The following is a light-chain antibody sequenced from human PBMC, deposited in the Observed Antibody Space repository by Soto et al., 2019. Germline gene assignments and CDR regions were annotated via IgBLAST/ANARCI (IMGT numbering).Light chain of an antibody. CDR2: AAS. CDR3: HQYGSSPIT. V-gene: IGKV3-20*01. CDR1: QSVDNNY. J-gene: IGKJ5*01. Sequence: EVALTQSPDTLSLSPGDRVTLSCRAGQSVDNNYLAWYQQKPGQAPRLLIYAASTRATGIPDRFSGGGSGTDFTLTISRLEPEDFAVYYCHQYGSSPITFGQGTRLEIK.